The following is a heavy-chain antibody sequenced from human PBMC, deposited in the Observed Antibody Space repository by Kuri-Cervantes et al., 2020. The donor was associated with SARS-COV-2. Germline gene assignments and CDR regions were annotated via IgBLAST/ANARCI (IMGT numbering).Heavy chain of an antibody. CDR2: IKQDGRKK. CDR1: GFTFSDYW. D-gene: IGHD2-2*01. CDR3: ARDFIFVRCCSSTSCYPVGMDV. J-gene: IGHJ6*02. Sequence: GESLKISCAASGFTFSDYWMSWVRQAPGKGLEWVANIKQDGRKKYYVDSVKGRFTISRDNSKNSLYLQVNSLRVEDTAVYYCARDFIFVRCCSSTSCYPVGMDVWGQGTTVTVSS. V-gene: IGHV3-7*03.